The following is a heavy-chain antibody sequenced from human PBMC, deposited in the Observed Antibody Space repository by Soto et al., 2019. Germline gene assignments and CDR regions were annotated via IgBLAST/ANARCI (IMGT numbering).Heavy chain of an antibody. CDR3: ARQPGYSSSWYPPTYYGMDV. Sequence: QLQLQESGPGLVKPSETLSLTCTVSGGSISSSSYYWGWIRQPPGKGLEWIGSIYYSGSTYYNPSLMSRVTISVDTSKNQFSLKLSSVTAADTAVYYCARQPGYSSSWYPPTYYGMDVWGQGTTVTVSS. CDR1: GGSISSSSYY. D-gene: IGHD6-13*01. CDR2: IYYSGST. V-gene: IGHV4-39*01. J-gene: IGHJ6*02.